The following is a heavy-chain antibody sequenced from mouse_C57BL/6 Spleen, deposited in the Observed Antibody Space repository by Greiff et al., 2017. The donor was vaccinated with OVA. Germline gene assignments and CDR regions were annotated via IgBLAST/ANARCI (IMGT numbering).Heavy chain of an antibody. D-gene: IGHD2-4*01. CDR2: FYPGSGSI. CDR3: ARHEGIYYDYDDYAMDY. V-gene: IGHV1-62-2*01. J-gene: IGHJ4*01. CDR1: GYTFTEYT. Sequence: QVQLQQSGAELVKPGASVKLSCKASGYTFTEYTIHWVKQRSGQGLEWIGWFYPGSGSIKYNEKFKDKATLTADKSSSTAYMELSRLTSEDSAVYFCARHEGIYYDYDDYAMDYWGQGTSVTVSS.